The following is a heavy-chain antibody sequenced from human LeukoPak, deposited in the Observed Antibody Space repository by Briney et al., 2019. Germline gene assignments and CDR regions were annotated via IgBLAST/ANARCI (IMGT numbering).Heavy chain of an antibody. D-gene: IGHD2/OR15-2a*01. CDR1: GYSISSGYY. Sequence: SETLSLTCTVSGYSISSGYYWGWIRQPPGKGLEWIGSIYHSGSTYYNPSLKSRVTISVDTSKNQFSLKLGSVTAADTAVYYCARVYDTYYFDYWGQGTLVTVSS. J-gene: IGHJ4*02. CDR3: ARVYDTYYFDY. CDR2: IYHSGST. V-gene: IGHV4-38-2*02.